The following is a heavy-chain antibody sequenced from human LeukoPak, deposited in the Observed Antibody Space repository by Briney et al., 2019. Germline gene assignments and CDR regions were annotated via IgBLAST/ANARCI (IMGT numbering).Heavy chain of an antibody. V-gene: IGHV4-59*01. CDR1: GGSISSYY. CDR3: ARDRPYSGYGLSYFDY. Sequence: SETLSLTCTVSGGSISSYYWSWIRQPPGKGLEWIGYIYYSGSTNYNPSLKSRVTISVDTSKNQFSLKLSSVTAADTAVYYCARDRPYSGYGLSYFDYWGQGTLVTVSS. J-gene: IGHJ4*02. D-gene: IGHD5-12*01. CDR2: IYYSGST.